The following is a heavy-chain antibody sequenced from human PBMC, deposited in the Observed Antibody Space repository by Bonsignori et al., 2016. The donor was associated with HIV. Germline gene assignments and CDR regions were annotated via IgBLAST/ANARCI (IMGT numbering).Heavy chain of an antibody. Sequence: WIRQPPGKGLEWVSSISSSSSYIYYADSVKGRFTISRDNAKNSLYLQMNSLRAEDTAVYYCARTTGTLTNFDYWGQGTPVTVSS. CDR3: ARTTGTLTNFDY. CDR2: ISSSSSYI. D-gene: IGHD1-1*01. V-gene: IGHV3-21*01. J-gene: IGHJ4*02.